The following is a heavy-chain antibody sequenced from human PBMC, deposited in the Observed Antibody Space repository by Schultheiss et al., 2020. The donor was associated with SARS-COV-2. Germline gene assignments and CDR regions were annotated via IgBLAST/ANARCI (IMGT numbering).Heavy chain of an antibody. CDR1: GFTFSSNY. D-gene: IGHD3-9*01. V-gene: IGHV3-30*01. J-gene: IGHJ6*04. Sequence: GGSLRLSCAASGFTFSSNYMSWVRQAPGKGLEWVAVIWYDGSNKYYADSVKGRFTISRDNSKNTLYLQMNSLRAEDTAVYYCARDILTGYYPYYYYYGMDVWGKGTTVTVSS. CDR3: ARDILTGYYPYYYYYGMDV. CDR2: IWYDGSNK.